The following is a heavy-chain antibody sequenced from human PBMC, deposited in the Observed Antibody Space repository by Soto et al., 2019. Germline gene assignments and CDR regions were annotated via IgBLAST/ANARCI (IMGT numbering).Heavy chain of an antibody. CDR3: ARDGYGSGSYLDY. CDR2: ISYDGSNK. V-gene: IGHV3-30-3*01. D-gene: IGHD3-10*01. Sequence: PGGSLRLSCAASGFTFSSYAMHWVRQAPGKGLEWVAVISYDGSNKYYADSVKGRFTISRDNSKNTLYLQMNSLRAEDTAVYYCARDGYGSGSYLDYWGQGTLVTVSS. J-gene: IGHJ4*02. CDR1: GFTFSSYA.